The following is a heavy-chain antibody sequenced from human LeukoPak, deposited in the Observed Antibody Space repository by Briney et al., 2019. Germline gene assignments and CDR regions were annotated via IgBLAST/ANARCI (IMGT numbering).Heavy chain of an antibody. CDR2: ISYDGSNK. Sequence: GGSLRLSCAASGFTFSSYGMHWVRQAPGRGLEWVAVISYDGSNKYYADSVKGRFTISRDNSKNTLYLQMNSLRAEDTAVYYCAKDRSYFDYWGQGTLVTVSS. CDR3: AKDRSYFDY. CDR1: GFTFSSYG. V-gene: IGHV3-30*18. J-gene: IGHJ4*02.